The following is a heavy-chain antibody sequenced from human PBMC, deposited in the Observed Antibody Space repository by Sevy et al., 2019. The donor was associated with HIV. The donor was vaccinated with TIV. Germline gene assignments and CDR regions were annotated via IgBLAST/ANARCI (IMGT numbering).Heavy chain of an antibody. D-gene: IGHD2-15*01. CDR3: ARLITPNWKYCSGGSCYSGPFDY. J-gene: IGHJ4*02. V-gene: IGHV5-51*01. Sequence: GESLKISCKGSGYSFTSYWIGWVRQMPGKGLEWMGIIYPGDSDTRYSPSFQGQVTISADKSISTAYLQWSSLKASDTAMYYCARLITPNWKYCSGGSCYSGPFDYWGQGTLVTVSS. CDR1: GYSFTSYW. CDR2: IYPGDSDT.